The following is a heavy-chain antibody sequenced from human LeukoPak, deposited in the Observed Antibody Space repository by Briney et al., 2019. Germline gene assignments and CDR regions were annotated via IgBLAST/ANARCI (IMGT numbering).Heavy chain of an antibody. CDR1: GGSSSDYY. V-gene: IGHV4-34*01. CDR2: VNHSGST. CDR3: ARRVIAAAAANWFDP. D-gene: IGHD6-13*01. J-gene: IGHJ5*02. Sequence: PSETLSLTCAVYGGSSSDYYWSWIRQSPGKGLEWIGEVNHSGSTNYNSSPKSRVTISVDTSKNQFSLNLSSVTAADTAVYYCARRVIAAAAANWFDPWGQGTLVTVSS.